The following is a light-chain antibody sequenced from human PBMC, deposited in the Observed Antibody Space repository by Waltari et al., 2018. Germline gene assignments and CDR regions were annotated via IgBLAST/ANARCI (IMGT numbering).Light chain of an antibody. Sequence: QTVVTQEPSLTVSPGGAVTLTCASSAGAVTSGNYPNWIQQKPGPVPRSLIPSTTNRHSWTPARFSGSRLGGKAALTLSGVQPEDEAEYYCLLYDGSDQVFGGGTKLTVL. CDR3: LLYDGSDQV. CDR2: STT. V-gene: IGLV7-43*01. J-gene: IGLJ3*02. CDR1: AGAVTSGNY.